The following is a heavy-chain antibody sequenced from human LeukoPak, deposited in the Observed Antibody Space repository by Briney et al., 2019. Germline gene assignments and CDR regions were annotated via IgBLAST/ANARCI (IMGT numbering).Heavy chain of an antibody. J-gene: IGHJ6*02. CDR2: INPNSGGI. V-gene: IGHV1-2*02. Sequence: ASVKVSCKASGYTFTGYYMHWVRQAPGQGLEWMGWINPNSGGINYAQKFQGRVTMTRDTSISTAYMELSRLRSDDTAVYYCARGDPAAHYYYYGMDVWGQGTTVTVFS. D-gene: IGHD2-2*01. CDR3: ARGDPAAHYYYYGMDV. CDR1: GYTFTGYY.